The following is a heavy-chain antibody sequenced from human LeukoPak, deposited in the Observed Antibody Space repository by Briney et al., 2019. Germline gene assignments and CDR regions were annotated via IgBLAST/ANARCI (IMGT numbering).Heavy chain of an antibody. CDR2: VDPEDGET. J-gene: IGHJ6*03. CDR3: ATRDYDILTGYPYMDV. CDR1: GYTLTELS. V-gene: IGHV1-24*01. Sequence: ASVKVSCKVSGYTLTELSMHWVRQAPGKGLEWMGGVDPEDGETIYAQKFQGRVTMTEDTSTDTAYMELSSLRSEDTAVYYCATRDYDILTGYPYMDVWGKGTTVTVSS. D-gene: IGHD3-9*01.